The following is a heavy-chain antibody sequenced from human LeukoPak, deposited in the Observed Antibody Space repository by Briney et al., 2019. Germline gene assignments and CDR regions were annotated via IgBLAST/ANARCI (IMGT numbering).Heavy chain of an antibody. CDR3: PRCNLLTSGWYAFIIVYYYFIDV. CDR1: GFTFSRKK. V-gene: IGHV3-48*02. D-gene: IGHD6-19*01. Sequence: GGSLRLSCAASGFTFSRKKMNWVRQAPGKGLEWVSYISSDGGTIYYADSVRGRFTISRDNAKNSLYLQMNSLRDEDTAVYPCPRCNLLTSGWYAFIIVYYYFIDVWSQGSTVTVSS. J-gene: IGHJ6*02. CDR2: ISSDGGTI.